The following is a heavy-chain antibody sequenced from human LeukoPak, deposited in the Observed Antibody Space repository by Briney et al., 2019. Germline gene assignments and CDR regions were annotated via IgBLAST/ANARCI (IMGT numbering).Heavy chain of an antibody. V-gene: IGHV3-73*01. CDR2: IRSKANSYAT. D-gene: IGHD2-15*01. Sequence: GGSLRLSCAASGFTFSSYWMSWVRQASGKGLEWVGRIRSKANSYATAYAASVKGRFTISRDDSKNTAYLQTNSLKTEDTAVYYCTRLIDCSGGSCYWGQGTLVTVSS. CDR1: GFTFSSYW. J-gene: IGHJ4*02. CDR3: TRLIDCSGGSCY.